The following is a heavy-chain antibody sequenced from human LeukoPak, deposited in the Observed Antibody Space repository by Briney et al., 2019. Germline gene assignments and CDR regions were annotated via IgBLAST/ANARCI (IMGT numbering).Heavy chain of an antibody. CDR1: GGSFSGYY. CDR2: INHSGST. J-gene: IGHJ5*02. Sequence: SETLSLTCAVYGGSFSGYYWSWIRQPPGKGLEWIGEINHSGSTNYNPSHKSRVTISVDTSKNQFSLKLSSVTAADTAVYYCARTVSMAARTPYNWFDPWGQGTLVTVSS. V-gene: IGHV4-34*01. D-gene: IGHD4-11*01. CDR3: ARTVSMAARTPYNWFDP.